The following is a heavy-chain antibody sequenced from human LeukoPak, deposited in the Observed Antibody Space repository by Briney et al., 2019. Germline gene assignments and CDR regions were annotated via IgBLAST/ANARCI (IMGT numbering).Heavy chain of an antibody. CDR2: ISGDGGST. D-gene: IGHD3-3*01. J-gene: IGHJ4*02. CDR1: GFTFDDYA. Sequence: GGSLRLSCAASGFTFDDYAMHWVRQAPGKGLEWVSLISGDGGSTYYADSVKGRFTISRDNSKNSLYLQMNSLRTEGTALYYCAKEVNPLHYDFWSGCPDYWGQGTLVTVSS. V-gene: IGHV3-43*02. CDR3: AKEVNPLHYDFWSGCPDY.